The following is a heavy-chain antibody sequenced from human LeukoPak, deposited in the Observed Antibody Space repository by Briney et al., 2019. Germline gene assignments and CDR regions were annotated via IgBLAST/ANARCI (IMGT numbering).Heavy chain of an antibody. CDR2: ITSFGSDI. D-gene: IGHD3-3*01. Sequence: GGSLRFSCAAAGFSFRTHSMKWVRQAPGKGLEWVSSITSFGSDIYYADSVKGRFTISRDDGKNSLYLQMNSLGAEDSAVYYCARAHDFWSGYGGNYMDVWGKGTTVTVSS. J-gene: IGHJ6*03. V-gene: IGHV3-21*01. CDR1: GFSFRTHS. CDR3: ARAHDFWSGYGGNYMDV.